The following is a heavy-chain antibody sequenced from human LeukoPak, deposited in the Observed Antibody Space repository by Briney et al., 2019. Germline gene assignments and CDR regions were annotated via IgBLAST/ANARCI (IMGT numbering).Heavy chain of an antibody. D-gene: IGHD2-15*01. Sequence: SQTLSLTCAISGDTVSSNIAAWNWIRPSPSSGLEWLGTTYYRSKWNNDYAVSVKSRISINPDTSKNQFSLQLNSVTPEDTAVYYCARDLCSGGSCYWRFDYWGQGTLVTVPS. CDR2: TYYRSKWNN. V-gene: IGHV6-1*01. J-gene: IGHJ4*02. CDR1: GDTVSSNIAA. CDR3: ARDLCSGGSCYWRFDY.